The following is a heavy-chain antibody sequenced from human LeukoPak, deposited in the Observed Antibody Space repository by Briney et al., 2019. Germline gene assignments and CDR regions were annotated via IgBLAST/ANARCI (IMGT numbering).Heavy chain of an antibody. V-gene: IGHV7-4-1*02. CDR2: INTNTGNP. Sequence: ASVKVSCKASGYTFTSYAMNWVRQAPGQGLEWMGWINTNTGNPTYAQGFTGRFVFSLDTSVSTAYLQISSLKAEDTAVYYCARGPPLRYFDWLLRGMDVWGQGTTVTVSS. J-gene: IGHJ6*02. D-gene: IGHD3-9*01. CDR1: GYTFTSYA. CDR3: ARGPPLRYFDWLLRGMDV.